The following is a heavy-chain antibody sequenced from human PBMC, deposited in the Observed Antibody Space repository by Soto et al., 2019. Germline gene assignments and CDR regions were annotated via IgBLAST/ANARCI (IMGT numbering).Heavy chain of an antibody. V-gene: IGHV3-30-3*01. CDR1: GFTFSSYA. CDR2: ISYDGSNK. CDR3: ARDYYRFNSGYGFSMDV. D-gene: IGHD5-12*01. Sequence: QVQLVESGGGVVQPGRSLRLSCAASGFTFSSYAMHWVRQAPGKGLEWVAVISYDGSNKYYADSVKGQFTSSRDNSKNTLYLQMNSLRAEDTDVYYCARDYYRFNSGYGFSMDVWVQGTTVTISS. J-gene: IGHJ6*02.